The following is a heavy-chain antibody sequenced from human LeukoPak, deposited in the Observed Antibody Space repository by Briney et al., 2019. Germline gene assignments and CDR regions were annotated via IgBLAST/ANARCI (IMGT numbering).Heavy chain of an antibody. CDR2: INSDGSST. J-gene: IGHJ4*02. CDR1: GFTFSSYW. Sequence: GGSLRLSCAASGFTFSSYWMHWVRQAPGKGLVWVSRINSDGSSTSYADSVKGRFTISRDNAKNTLYLQMNSLRAEDTAVYYCAREDTSGWYGVDYWGQGTLVTVSP. CDR3: AREDTSGWYGVDY. V-gene: IGHV3-74*01. D-gene: IGHD6-19*01.